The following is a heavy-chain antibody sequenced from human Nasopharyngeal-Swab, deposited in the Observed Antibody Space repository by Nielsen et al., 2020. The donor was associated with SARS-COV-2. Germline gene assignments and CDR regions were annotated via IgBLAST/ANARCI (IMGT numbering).Heavy chain of an antibody. CDR2: IKSKTDGGTT. Sequence: WIRQPPGKGLEWVGRIKSKTDGGTTDYAAPVKGRFTISRDDSKNTLYLQMNSLKTEDTAVYYCTREFHIHYYYGMDVWGEGTTVTVSS. CDR3: TREFHIHYYYGMDV. D-gene: IGHD2-21*01. V-gene: IGHV3-15*01. J-gene: IGHJ6*04.